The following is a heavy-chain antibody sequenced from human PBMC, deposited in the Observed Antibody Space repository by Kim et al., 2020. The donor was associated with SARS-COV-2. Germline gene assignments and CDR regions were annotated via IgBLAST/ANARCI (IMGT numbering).Heavy chain of an antibody. Sequence: SETLSLTCTVSGGSISSGGYYWSWIRQHPGKGLEWIGYIYYSGSTYYNPSLKSRVTISVDTSKNQFSLKLSSVTAADTAVYYCARGTQGPQYNWNHHYNYFDYWGQGTLVTVSS. V-gene: IGHV4-31*03. CDR1: GGSISSGGYY. J-gene: IGHJ4*02. D-gene: IGHD1-20*01. CDR3: ARGTQGPQYNWNHHYNYFDY. CDR2: IYYSGST.